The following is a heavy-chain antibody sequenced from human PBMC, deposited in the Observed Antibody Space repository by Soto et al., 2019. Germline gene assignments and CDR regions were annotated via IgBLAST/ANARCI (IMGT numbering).Heavy chain of an antibody. D-gene: IGHD2-15*01. CDR3: ASLVCSGGSCYSPYYYYMDV. J-gene: IGHJ6*03. V-gene: IGHV4-39*01. CDR1: GGSISSSSYY. CDR2: IYYSGST. Sequence: QLQLQESGPGLVKPSETLSLTCTVSGGSISSSSYYWGWIRQPPGKGLEWIGSIYYSGSTSSNPSLKRRVTISVNTSKNQFSLKLSSVSAADTAVYYCASLVCSGGSCYSPYYYYMDVWGKGTTVTVSS.